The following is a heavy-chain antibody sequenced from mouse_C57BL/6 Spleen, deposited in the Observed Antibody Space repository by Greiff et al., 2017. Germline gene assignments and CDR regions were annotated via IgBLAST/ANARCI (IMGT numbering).Heavy chain of an antibody. CDR3: ARCYYYGSSYRWYFDV. D-gene: IGHD1-1*01. V-gene: IGHV1-64*01. Sequence: QVQLQQPGAELVKPGASVKLSCKASGYTFTSYWMHWVKQRPGQGLEWIGMIHPNSGSTNYNEKLKSKATLTVDKSSSTAYMQLSSLTSEDSAVYYCARCYYYGSSYRWYFDVWGTGTTVTVSS. CDR1: GYTFTSYW. J-gene: IGHJ1*03. CDR2: IHPNSGST.